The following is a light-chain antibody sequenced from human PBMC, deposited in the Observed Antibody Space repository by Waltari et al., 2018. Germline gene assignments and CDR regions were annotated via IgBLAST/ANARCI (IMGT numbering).Light chain of an antibody. CDR1: QDISNY. CDR3: QKYDSAQWT. J-gene: IGKJ1*01. CDR2: AAS. V-gene: IGKV1-27*01. Sequence: DIQMTQSPSSLSASVGDRVTITCRASQDISNYLAWYQQKPGKVPKVLIYAASTLQSGVPSRFSGSGSGTDFTLTISSLQPEDVATYYCQKYDSAQWTFGHGTKVEIK.